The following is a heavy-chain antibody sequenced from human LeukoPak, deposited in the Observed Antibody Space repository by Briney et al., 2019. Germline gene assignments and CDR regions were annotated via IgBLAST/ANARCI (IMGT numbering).Heavy chain of an antibody. D-gene: IGHD2-15*01. CDR2: ISGSGGST. CDR3: ALNGFEAARYYFDY. J-gene: IGHJ4*02. V-gene: IGHV3-23*01. Sequence: GGSLRLSCAASGFTFSSYSMSWVRQAPGKGLEWVSAISGSGGSTYYADSVKGRFTISRDNSKNTLYLQMNSLRAEDTAVYYCALNGFEAARYYFDYWGQGTLVTVSS. CDR1: GFTFSSYS.